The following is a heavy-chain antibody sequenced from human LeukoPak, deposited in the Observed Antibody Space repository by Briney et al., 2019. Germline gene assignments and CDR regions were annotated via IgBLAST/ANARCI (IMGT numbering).Heavy chain of an antibody. CDR1: GGSFSGYY. J-gene: IGHJ5*02. Sequence: PSETLSLTCAVYGGSFSGYYWSWIRQPPGKGLEWIGEINHSGSTNYNPSLKSRVTISVDTSKNQFSLKLSSVTTADTAFYYCARSRGGYGDYGSWFDPWGQGTLVNVS. CDR2: INHSGST. V-gene: IGHV4-34*01. CDR3: ARSRGGYGDYGSWFDP. D-gene: IGHD4-17*01.